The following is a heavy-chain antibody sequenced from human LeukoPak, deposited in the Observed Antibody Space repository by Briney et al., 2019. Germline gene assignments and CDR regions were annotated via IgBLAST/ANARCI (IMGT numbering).Heavy chain of an antibody. V-gene: IGHV4-59*01. CDR1: GFTISSYY. Sequence: SKTLSLTCTASGFTISSYYWSWIRQPPGKGLEWIGYIYYSGSTNYNPSLKSRVTISVDTSKNQFSLKLSSVIAADRAVYYCGRDWYDFWSGYYENYYYYGMDVWGQGTMVTVSS. CDR2: IYYSGST. CDR3: GRDWYDFWSGYYENYYYYGMDV. J-gene: IGHJ6*02. D-gene: IGHD3-3*01.